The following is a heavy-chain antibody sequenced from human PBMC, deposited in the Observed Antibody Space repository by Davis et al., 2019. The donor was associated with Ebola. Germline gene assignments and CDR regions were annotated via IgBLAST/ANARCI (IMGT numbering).Heavy chain of an antibody. Sequence: GESLKISCAASGFTFSTYGMHWVRQAPGKGLEWVALIWFDGSNEDYADSVKGRFSISRDNSKNTLYLQMNSLRVEDTALYYCARGDDDYDRPIDYWGQGTLVTVSS. CDR3: ARGDDDYDRPIDY. J-gene: IGHJ4*02. D-gene: IGHD3-22*01. V-gene: IGHV3-33*01. CDR2: IWFDGSNE. CDR1: GFTFSTYG.